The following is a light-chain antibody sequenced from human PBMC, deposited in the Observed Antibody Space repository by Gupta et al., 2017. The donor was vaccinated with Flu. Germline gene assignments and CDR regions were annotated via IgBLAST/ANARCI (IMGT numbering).Light chain of an antibody. CDR3: QTFNRYPVA. CDR2: AAS. V-gene: IGKV1-9*01. J-gene: IGKJ4*01. CDR1: QGISRS. Sequence: PSFLSASVGDRVTITGRASQGISRSLAWYQQKPGEGPKLLIYAASTLQTAVPSRCSGSGSATEFTLTISSLQSEDFATYYCQTFNRYPVAFGGGTKVEIK.